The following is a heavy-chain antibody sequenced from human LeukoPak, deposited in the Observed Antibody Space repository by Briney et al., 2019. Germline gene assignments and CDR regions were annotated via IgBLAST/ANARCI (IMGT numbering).Heavy chain of an antibody. Sequence: PSETLSLTCAVYGGSFSGYYWAWIRQPPGKGLEWIGEINHSGSTNYNPSLKSRVTIPVDTSNNQFSLKLSSLTAADTAVYYCARADIENWFDPWGQGTLVTVSS. CDR2: INHSGST. J-gene: IGHJ5*02. D-gene: IGHD2-15*01. CDR1: GGSFSGYY. V-gene: IGHV4-34*01. CDR3: ARADIENWFDP.